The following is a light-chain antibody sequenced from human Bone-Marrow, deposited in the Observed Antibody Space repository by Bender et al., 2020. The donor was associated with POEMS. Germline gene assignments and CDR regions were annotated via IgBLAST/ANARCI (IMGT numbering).Light chain of an antibody. V-gene: IGLV1-44*01. Sequence: QSVLTQPPSASGTPGQRVTMSCSGSRSNIGSNTVNWYQQLPGTAPKVLIYDNDDRPSGVPERFSGSNSGNTATLTISRVEAGDEADYYCQVLDSSSDHWVFGGGTKLTVL. J-gene: IGLJ3*02. CDR3: QVLDSSSDHWV. CDR1: RSNIGSNT. CDR2: DND.